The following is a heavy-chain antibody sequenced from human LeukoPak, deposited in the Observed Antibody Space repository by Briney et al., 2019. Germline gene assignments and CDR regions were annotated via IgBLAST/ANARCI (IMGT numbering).Heavy chain of an antibody. V-gene: IGHV3-23*01. CDR3: TKFSLRGTYSFDH. J-gene: IGHJ4*02. CDR2: ISASGGST. CDR1: GFTLSSHA. D-gene: IGHD1-26*01. Sequence: GGSLRLSCVASGFTLSSHAMSWVRQLPGKGLERVSVISASGGSTYYADSVKGRFTISRDNSKNTLYLQINSLRVDDTAVYYCTKFSLRGTYSFDHWGQGTLVTVSS.